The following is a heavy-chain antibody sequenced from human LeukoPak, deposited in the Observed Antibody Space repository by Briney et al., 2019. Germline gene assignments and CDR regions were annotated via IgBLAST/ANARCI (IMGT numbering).Heavy chain of an antibody. V-gene: IGHV3-7*03. CDR3: ARADTAMVPFDY. CDR2: IKKDGSDK. J-gene: IGHJ4*02. Sequence: GGSLRLSCAASGFMFSNYWMSWVRQAPGKGPEWVGDIKKDGSDKYYVGSVKGRFTISRDNAKNSLYLQMNSLRAEDTAVYYCARADTAMVPFDYWGQGTLVTVSS. CDR1: GFMFSNYW. D-gene: IGHD5-18*01.